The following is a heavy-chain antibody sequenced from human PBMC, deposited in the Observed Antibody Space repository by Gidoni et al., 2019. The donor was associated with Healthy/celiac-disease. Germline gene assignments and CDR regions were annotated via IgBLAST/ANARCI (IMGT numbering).Heavy chain of an antibody. V-gene: IGHV3-15*01. CDR2: IKSKTDGGTT. J-gene: IGHJ4*02. CDR1: GFPFSNAW. Sequence: EVQLVESGGGLVKPGGSLRLACAASGFPFSNAWMSWVRQAPGKGLEWVGRIKSKTDGGTTDYAAPVKGRFTISRDDSKNTLYLQMNSLKTEDTAVYYCTTDMAGVIAAAGNDYWGQGTLVTVSS. D-gene: IGHD6-13*01. CDR3: TTDMAGVIAAAGNDY.